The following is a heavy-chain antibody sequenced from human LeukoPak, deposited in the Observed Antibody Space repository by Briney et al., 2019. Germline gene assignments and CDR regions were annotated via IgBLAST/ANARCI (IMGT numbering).Heavy chain of an antibody. CDR2: IKQDGSEK. Sequence: PGGSLRHSCAASGFTFSSYWMSWLRQAPGKGLEWVANIKQDGSEKYYVDSVKGRFTISRDNAKNSLYLQMNSLRAEDTAVYYCASGEQWLEEGGGYFDYWGRGTLVTVSS. J-gene: IGHJ4*02. CDR3: ASGEQWLEEGGGYFDY. V-gene: IGHV3-7*01. D-gene: IGHD6-19*01. CDR1: GFTFSSYW.